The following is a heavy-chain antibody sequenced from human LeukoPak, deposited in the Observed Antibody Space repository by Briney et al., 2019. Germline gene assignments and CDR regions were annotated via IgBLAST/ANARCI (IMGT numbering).Heavy chain of an antibody. J-gene: IGHJ6*02. V-gene: IGHV3-30*18. D-gene: IGHD7-27*01. CDR3: AKDRGQSTNWGVYYYYGMDV. Sequence: GGSLRLSCAASGFTFSSYGMHWVRQAPGKGLEWVAVISYDGSNKYYADSVKGRFTISRDNSKNTLYLQMNSLRAEDTAVYYCAKDRGQSTNWGVYYYYGMDVWGQGTTVTVSS. CDR1: GFTFSSYG. CDR2: ISYDGSNK.